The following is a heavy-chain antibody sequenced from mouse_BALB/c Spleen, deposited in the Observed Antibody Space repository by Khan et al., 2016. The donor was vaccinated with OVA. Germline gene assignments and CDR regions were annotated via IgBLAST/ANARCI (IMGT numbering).Heavy chain of an antibody. J-gene: IGHJ1*01. Sequence: VQLQESGPGLVAPSQSLSITCTISGFSLTSYGVHWVRQPPGKGLEWLVVIWSDGHTTYNSALKSRLSISKDNSKSQVFLKMNSLQTDDTAMYYCARHGYYGNSGPYFDVWGAGTTVTVSS. D-gene: IGHD2-1*01. CDR3: ARHGYYGNSGPYFDV. CDR2: IWSDGHT. V-gene: IGHV2-6-1*01. CDR1: GFSLTSYG.